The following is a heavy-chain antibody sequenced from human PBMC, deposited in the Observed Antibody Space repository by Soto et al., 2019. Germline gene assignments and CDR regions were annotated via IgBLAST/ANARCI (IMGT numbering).Heavy chain of an antibody. V-gene: IGHV4-30-4*01. CDR2: IHYRGAA. D-gene: IGHD2-2*03. CDR1: GASISGGDYH. J-gene: IGHJ6*02. Sequence: SETLSVTWSISGASISGGDYHWSWIRQAPGKGLEWIGSIHYRGAASYNPSLETRVTTSIDASKNQFSLKVRSVSAADTAVYYCESEEQSTILLFGYFTRRESYEGMDVRGQGNTVAVSS. CDR3: ESEEQSTILLFGYFTRRESYEGMDV.